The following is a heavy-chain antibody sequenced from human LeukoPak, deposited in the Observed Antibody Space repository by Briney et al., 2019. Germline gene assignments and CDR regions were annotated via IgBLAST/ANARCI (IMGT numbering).Heavy chain of an antibody. V-gene: IGHV3-74*01. Sequence: GGSLRLSCAASGFNFINYWIHWVRQAPGKGLVWVSRIYGDGTNTSYADSVKGRFTISRDNAKNTLYLQMNSLRAEDTAVYYCARGPGAYCGGDCPDYWGQGILVTVSS. CDR2: IYGDGTNT. J-gene: IGHJ4*02. CDR3: ARGPGAYCGGDCPDY. D-gene: IGHD2-21*02. CDR1: GFNFINYW.